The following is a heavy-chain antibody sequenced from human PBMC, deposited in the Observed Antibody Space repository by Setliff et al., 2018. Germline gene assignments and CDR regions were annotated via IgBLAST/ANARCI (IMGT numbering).Heavy chain of an antibody. V-gene: IGHV4-4*07. D-gene: IGHD4-4*01. Sequence: PSETLSLTCTVSGGSISSYYWSWIRQPAGKGLEWIGRIYTSGSTNYNPSLKSRVTMSVDTSKNQFSLKLSSVTAADTAVYYCARVSTVATWPYYYYMDVWGKGTTVTVSS. CDR2: IYTSGST. J-gene: IGHJ6*03. CDR3: ARVSTVATWPYYYYMDV. CDR1: GGSISSYY.